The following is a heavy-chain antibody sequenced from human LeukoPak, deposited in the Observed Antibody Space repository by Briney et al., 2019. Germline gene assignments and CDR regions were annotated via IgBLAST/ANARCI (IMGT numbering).Heavy chain of an antibody. CDR1: GGSISSHY. V-gene: IGHV4-59*11. CDR2: IYYSGST. D-gene: IGHD2-15*01. Sequence: SETLSLTCTVSGGSISSHYWSWIRQPPGKGLEWIGYIYYSGSTNYNPSLKSRVTISVDTSKNQFSLKLSSVTAADTAVYYCARLNPYCSGGSCYLFDYWGQGTLVTVSS. J-gene: IGHJ4*02. CDR3: ARLNPYCSGGSCYLFDY.